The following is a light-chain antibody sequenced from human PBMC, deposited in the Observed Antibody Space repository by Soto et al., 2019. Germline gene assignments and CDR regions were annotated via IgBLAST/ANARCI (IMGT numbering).Light chain of an antibody. V-gene: IGKV1-8*01. CDR3: QQSYSGPLT. J-gene: IGKJ4*01. CDR1: QGISSY. Sequence: AIRMTQSPSSFSASTGDRVTITCRASQGISSYLAWYQQKPGKAPKLLIYAASTLQSGVPSRFSGSGSGTDFTLSISSLQPEDFATYYCQQSYSGPLTFGGGTKVDI. CDR2: AAS.